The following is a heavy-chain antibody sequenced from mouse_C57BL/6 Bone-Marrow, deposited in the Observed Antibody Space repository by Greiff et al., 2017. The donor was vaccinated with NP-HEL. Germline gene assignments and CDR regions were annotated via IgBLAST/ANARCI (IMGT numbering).Heavy chain of an antibody. CDR1: GFTFSNYW. V-gene: IGHV6-3*01. CDR2: IRLKSDNYAT. D-gene: IGHD2-5*01. Sequence: EVQLVESGGGLVQPGGSMKLSCVASGFTFSNYWMNWVRQSPEKGLEWVAQIRLKSDNYATHYAESVKGRFTISRDDSKSSVYLQMNNLRAEDTGIYYCTEGLESYYSNYRDFDYWGQGTTLTVSS. CDR3: TEGLESYYSNYRDFDY. J-gene: IGHJ2*01.